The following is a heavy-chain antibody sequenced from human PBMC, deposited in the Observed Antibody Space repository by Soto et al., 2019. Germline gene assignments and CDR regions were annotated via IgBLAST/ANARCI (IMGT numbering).Heavy chain of an antibody. D-gene: IGHD5-12*01. V-gene: IGHV1-18*01. CDR3: GRDHVRVDSCYEVPDY. CDR2: ISAYNGNT. CDR1: GYTITSYG. Sequence: SVKVSCKASGYTITSYGISRVRQAPGQGLEWMGWISAYNGNTNYAQKLQGRVTMTTDTSTSTAYMELRSLRSDDTAVYYCGRDHVRVDSCYEVPDYWGQGTLVTV. J-gene: IGHJ4*02.